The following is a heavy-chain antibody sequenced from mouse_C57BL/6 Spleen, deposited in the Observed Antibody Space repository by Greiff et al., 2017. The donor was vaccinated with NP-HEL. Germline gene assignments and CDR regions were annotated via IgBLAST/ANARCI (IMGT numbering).Heavy chain of an antibody. D-gene: IGHD1-1*01. CDR2: ISNLAYSI. Sequence: EVKLMESGGGLVQPGGSLKLSCAASGFTFSDYGMAWVRQAPRKGPEWVAFISNLAYSIYYADTVTGRFTISRENAKNTLYLEMSSLRSEDTAMYYCARQGGYYGSSYYAMDYWGQGTSVTVSS. CDR1: GFTFSDYG. J-gene: IGHJ4*01. CDR3: ARQGGYYGSSYYAMDY. V-gene: IGHV5-15*01.